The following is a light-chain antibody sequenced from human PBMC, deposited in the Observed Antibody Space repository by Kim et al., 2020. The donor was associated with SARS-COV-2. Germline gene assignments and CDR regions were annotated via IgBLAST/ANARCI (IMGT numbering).Light chain of an antibody. CDR3: ESWDGSLSAVL. Sequence: GRKVPISCSGSNSNIGNNYVFWYHQFPGTAPKLLIYDNNKRPSGIPDRFSGSKSGTSATLGITGLQTGDEADYYCESWDGSLSAVLFGGGTQLTVL. CDR1: NSNIGNNY. J-gene: IGLJ2*01. V-gene: IGLV1-51*01. CDR2: DNN.